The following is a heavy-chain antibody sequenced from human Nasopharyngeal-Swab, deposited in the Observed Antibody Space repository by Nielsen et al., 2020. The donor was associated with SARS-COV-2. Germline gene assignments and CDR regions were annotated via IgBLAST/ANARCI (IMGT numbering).Heavy chain of an antibody. V-gene: IGHV3-15*01. Sequence: GGSLRLSCAASGFTFSNAWMSWVRQAPGKGLEWVGRIKSKTGGGTTDYAAPVKGRFTISRDDSKNTLYLQMNSLKTEDTAVYYCTTDFMGLLSEGFDYWGQGALVTVSS. CDR2: IKSKTGGGTT. J-gene: IGHJ4*02. CDR1: GFTFSNAW. D-gene: IGHD4/OR15-4a*01. CDR3: TTDFMGLLSEGFDY.